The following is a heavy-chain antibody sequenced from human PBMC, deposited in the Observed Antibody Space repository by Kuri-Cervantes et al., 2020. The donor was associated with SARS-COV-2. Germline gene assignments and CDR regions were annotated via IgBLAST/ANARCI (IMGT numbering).Heavy chain of an antibody. D-gene: IGHD4-11*01. Sequence: GESLKISCKGSGYSFTSYWMHWVRQAPGKGLVWVSRINSDGSSTSYADSVKGRFTISRDNAKNTLYLQMNSLRAEDTAVYYCAREGHDYSNYGRWFDPWGQGTLVTVSS. CDR1: GYSFTSYW. CDR2: INSDGSST. CDR3: AREGHDYSNYGRWFDP. V-gene: IGHV3-74*01. J-gene: IGHJ5*02.